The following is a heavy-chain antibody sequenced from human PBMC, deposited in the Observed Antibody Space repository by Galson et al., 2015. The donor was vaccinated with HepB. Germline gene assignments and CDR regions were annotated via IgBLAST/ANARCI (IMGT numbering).Heavy chain of an antibody. D-gene: IGHD2/OR15-2a*01. CDR2: ISSNGGST. CDR3: ARGGLAVLSSLRFDP. J-gene: IGHJ5*02. CDR1: GFTFSSYA. V-gene: IGHV3-64*01. Sequence: SLRLSCAASGFTFSSYALHWVRQAPGKGLEYVSAISSNGGSTYYANSVKGRFTISRDNSKNTLYLQMGSLGAEDMAVYYCARGGLAVLSSLRFDPWGQGTLVTVSS.